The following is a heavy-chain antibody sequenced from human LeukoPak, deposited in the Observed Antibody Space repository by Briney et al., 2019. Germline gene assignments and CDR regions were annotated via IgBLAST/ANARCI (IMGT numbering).Heavy chain of an antibody. J-gene: IGHJ4*02. V-gene: IGHV3-48*01. CDR3: AREGRALDY. CDR2: ISSSSSTI. Sequence: GGSLRLSCAASGFTFSSYSMNWVRQAPGKGLEWVSYISSSSSTIYYADSVKGRFTISRDNAKNSLYLQMNSLRAEDTAVYCCAREGRALDYWGQGTLVTVSS. CDR1: GFTFSSYS.